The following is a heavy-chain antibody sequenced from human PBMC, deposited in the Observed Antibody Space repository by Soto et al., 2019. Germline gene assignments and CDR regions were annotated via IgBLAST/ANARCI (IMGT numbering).Heavy chain of an antibody. CDR3: AKGPRSLSYYYYGMDV. Sequence: QVQLVESGGGVVQPGRSLRLSCAASGFTFSSYGMHWVRQAPGKGLEWVAVISYDGSNKYYADSVKGRFTISRDNSKNTLYLQMNSLRAEDTAGYYCAKGPRSLSYYYYGMDVWGQGTTVTVSS. J-gene: IGHJ6*02. V-gene: IGHV3-30*18. CDR2: ISYDGSNK. CDR1: GFTFSSYG.